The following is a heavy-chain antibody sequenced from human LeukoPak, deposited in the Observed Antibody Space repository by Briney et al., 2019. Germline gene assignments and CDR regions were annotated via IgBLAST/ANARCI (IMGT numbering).Heavy chain of an antibody. J-gene: IGHJ4*02. CDR3: AKAKHYSSGSEGYFDY. D-gene: IGHD6-19*01. CDR2: ISGSGGSI. CDR1: GFTFSSYA. V-gene: IGHV3-23*01. Sequence: QPGGSLRLSCAASGFTFSSYAMSWVRQAPGKGLEWVSAISGSGGSIGYADSVKGRFTISRDNAKNSLYLQMNSLRAEDTALYYCAKAKHYSSGSEGYFDYWGQGTLVTVSS.